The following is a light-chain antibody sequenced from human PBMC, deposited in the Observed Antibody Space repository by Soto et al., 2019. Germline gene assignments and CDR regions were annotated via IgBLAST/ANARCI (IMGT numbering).Light chain of an antibody. Sequence: EIVMTQSPATLSVSPGERVTLSCRASQSIRSNIAWYQQQPGQTPRLLIYGASTRATDIPARFSGSGSGTEFTLTVSSLQSEDSAVYYCQQYDSWPLTFSGGTKVEIK. CDR3: QQYDSWPLT. V-gene: IGKV3D-15*01. CDR2: GAS. CDR1: QSIRSN. J-gene: IGKJ4*01.